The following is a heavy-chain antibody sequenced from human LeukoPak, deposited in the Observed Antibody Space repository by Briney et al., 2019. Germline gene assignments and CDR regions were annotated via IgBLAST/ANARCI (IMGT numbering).Heavy chain of an antibody. V-gene: IGHV3-30*18. CDR3: AKDDYGSGSYYPLNWFDP. CDR2: ISYDGSNK. D-gene: IGHD3-10*01. Sequence: GGSLRLSCAASGFTFSSYGMHWVRQAPGKGLEWVAVISYDGSNKYYADSVKGRFTISRDNSKNTLYLQMNSLRAEDTAVYYCAKDDYGSGSYYPLNWFDPWGQGTLVTVSS. J-gene: IGHJ5*02. CDR1: GFTFSSYG.